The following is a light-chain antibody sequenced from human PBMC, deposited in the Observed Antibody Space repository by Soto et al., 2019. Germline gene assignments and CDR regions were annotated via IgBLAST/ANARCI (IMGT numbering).Light chain of an antibody. Sequence: EIVLTQSPATLSLSPGERATLSCRASQSVKNFLAWYQQKPGQAPRLLIFDAVSRATGIPPRFSGSGSGTDFTLNLTGLEPEDFAVYYCQPRLTWPITFGGGTRVESK. J-gene: IGKJ4*01. CDR2: DAV. CDR3: QPRLTWPIT. V-gene: IGKV3-11*01. CDR1: QSVKNF.